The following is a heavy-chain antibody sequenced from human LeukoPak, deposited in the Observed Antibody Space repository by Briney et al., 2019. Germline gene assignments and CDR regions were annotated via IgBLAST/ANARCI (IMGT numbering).Heavy chain of an antibody. CDR2: IIDNGYIT. CDR3: AKLGGQQVHNYYVAV. Sequence: GGSLRLSCAASGFTFSSYAMSWVRQAPGKGLEWVSGIIDNGYITYYANSVRGRFTISRDNSKNTLFLQMNSLRAEDTAVYYCAKLGGQQVHNYYVAVWGKGTTVAVSS. V-gene: IGHV3-23*01. CDR1: GFTFSSYA. J-gene: IGHJ6*03. D-gene: IGHD3-16*01.